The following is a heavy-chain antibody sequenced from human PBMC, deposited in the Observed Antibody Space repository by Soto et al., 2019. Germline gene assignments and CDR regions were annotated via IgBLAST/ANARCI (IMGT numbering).Heavy chain of an antibody. V-gene: IGHV3-74*01. D-gene: IGHD4-17*01. J-gene: IGHJ6*02. Sequence: EVQLVESGGGLVQPGGSLRLSCVASGFTFSDYWMHWVRQAPEKVLVWVSRIKFDGSITSHADSVKGRFTISRDNARNTVHLQMNSLRAEDTGVYYCARGLRNYYGVDVWGQGTTVTVSS. CDR1: GFTFSDYW. CDR3: ARGLRNYYGVDV. CDR2: IKFDGSIT.